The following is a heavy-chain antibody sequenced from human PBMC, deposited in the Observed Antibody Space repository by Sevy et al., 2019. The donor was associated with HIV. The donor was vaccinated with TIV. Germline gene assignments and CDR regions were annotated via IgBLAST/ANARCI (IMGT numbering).Heavy chain of an antibody. CDR3: ARGLGADGYSPDY. CDR2: IFFSGST. Sequence: SETLSLTCTVSGVSISSSSYDWGWIRQPPGKGLEWIASIFFSGSTYYNPSLKSRVTISVDTSKNQFSLKLSSVTAADTAVYYCARGLGADGYSPDYWGQGTLVTVSS. D-gene: IGHD2-15*01. CDR1: GVSISSSSYD. J-gene: IGHJ4*02. V-gene: IGHV4-39*07.